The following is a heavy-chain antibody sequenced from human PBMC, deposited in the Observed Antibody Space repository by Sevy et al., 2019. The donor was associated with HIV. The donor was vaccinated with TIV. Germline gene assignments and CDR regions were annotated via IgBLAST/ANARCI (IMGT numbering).Heavy chain of an antibody. D-gene: IGHD3-22*01. J-gene: IGHJ5*02. V-gene: IGHV4-59*01. CDR3: ERGHTYYYDSSGSRVWGRFDP. CDR1: GGSISSYY. Sequence: SETLSLTCTVSGGSISSYYWSWIRQPPGKGLEWIGYIYYSGSTNYNPSLKSRVTISVDTSKNQFSLKLRSVTAADTAVYYCERGHTYYYDSSGSRVWGRFDPWGQGTLVTVSS. CDR2: IYYSGST.